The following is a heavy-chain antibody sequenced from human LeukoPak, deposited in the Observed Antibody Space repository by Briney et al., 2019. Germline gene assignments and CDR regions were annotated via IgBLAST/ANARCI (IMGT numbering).Heavy chain of an antibody. Sequence: GGSLRLSCAASGYTFSSYGMHWVRQRPGKGLEWLTVIWSDESKKYYGDSVKGRFTVSRDNSKNTLYLDINSLRVDDTAIYYCAREGLTTSRNNAFDIWGQGTMVAVPS. CDR2: IWSDESKK. V-gene: IGHV3-33*01. J-gene: IGHJ3*02. D-gene: IGHD4-11*01. CDR3: AREGLTTSRNNAFDI. CDR1: GYTFSSYG.